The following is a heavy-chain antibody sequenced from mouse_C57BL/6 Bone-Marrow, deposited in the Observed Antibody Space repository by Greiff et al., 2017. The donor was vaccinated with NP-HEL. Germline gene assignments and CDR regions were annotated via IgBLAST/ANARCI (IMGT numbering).Heavy chain of an antibody. J-gene: IGHJ1*03. CDR2: ISYDGSN. Sequence: QLQESGPGLVKPSQSLSLTCSVTGYSITSGYYWNWIRQFPGNKLEWMGYISYDGSNNYNPSLKNRISITRDTSKNQFFLKLNSVTTEDTATYYCARSYSNYWYFDVWGTGTTVTVSS. CDR3: ARSYSNYWYFDV. D-gene: IGHD2-5*01. V-gene: IGHV3-6*01. CDR1: GYSITSGYY.